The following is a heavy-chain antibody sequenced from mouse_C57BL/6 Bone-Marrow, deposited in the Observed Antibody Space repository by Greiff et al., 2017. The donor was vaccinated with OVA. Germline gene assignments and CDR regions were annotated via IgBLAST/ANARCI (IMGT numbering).Heavy chain of an antibody. Sequence: VKLEESGAELVKPGASVKLSCKASGYTFTSYWMHWVKQRPGQGLEWIGYINPSSGYTKYNQKFKGKATLTADKSSSTAYMQLSSLTYEDSAVYYCARRYYAMDYWGQGTSVTVSS. CDR1: GYTFTSYW. J-gene: IGHJ4*01. CDR2: INPSSGYT. V-gene: IGHV1-7*01. CDR3: ARRYYAMDY.